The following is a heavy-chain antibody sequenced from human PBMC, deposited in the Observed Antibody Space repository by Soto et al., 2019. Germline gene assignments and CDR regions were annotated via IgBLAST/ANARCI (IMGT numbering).Heavy chain of an antibody. Sequence: LSLTCAVSGGSXXSSDWWSWVRQPPGKGMEWIGEIYHSGSTNYNPSLKSRVTISVDKSKNHFSLKLSSVTAADTAVFYFARLFGVVITSTLVYYFDYWGQGTLVTVSS. CDR3: ARLFGVVITSTLVYYFDY. CDR1: GGSXXSSDW. D-gene: IGHD3-3*01. CDR2: IYHSGST. J-gene: IGHJ4*02. V-gene: IGHV4-4*02.